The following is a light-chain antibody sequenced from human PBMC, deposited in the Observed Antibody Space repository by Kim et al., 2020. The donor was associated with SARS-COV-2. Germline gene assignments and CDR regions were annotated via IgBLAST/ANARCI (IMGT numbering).Light chain of an antibody. CDR3: AAWDDSLNGWV. CDR1: SSNIGKSA. V-gene: IGLV1-36*01. CDR2: YDD. J-gene: IGLJ3*02. Sequence: QSVLTQPPSVSAAPRQRVTISCSWSSSNIGKSAVNWYRQLPGEAPKLLIYYDDLLPSGVSGRFSGSKSGTSASLAISGLQPEDEAAYYCAAWDDSLNGWVFGGGTKVTVL.